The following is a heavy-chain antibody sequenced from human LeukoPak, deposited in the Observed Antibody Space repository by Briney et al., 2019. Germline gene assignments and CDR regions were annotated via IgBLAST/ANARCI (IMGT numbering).Heavy chain of an antibody. CDR2: IIPIFGTA. V-gene: IGHV1-69*05. D-gene: IGHD5-12*01. Sequence: GASVKVSCKASGGTFSSYAISWVRQAPGQGLEWMGGIIPIFGTANYAQKFQGRVTITTDESTSTAYMELSSLRSEDTAVYYCARNSGYNGEKSPGHFDYWGQGTLVTVSS. CDR1: GGTFSSYA. J-gene: IGHJ4*02. CDR3: ARNSGYNGEKSPGHFDY.